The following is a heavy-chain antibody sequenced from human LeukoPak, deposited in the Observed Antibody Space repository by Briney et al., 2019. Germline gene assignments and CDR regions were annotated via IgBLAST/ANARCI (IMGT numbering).Heavy chain of an antibody. CDR3: AVMGSSGYQPWGY. D-gene: IGHD3-22*01. V-gene: IGHV1-18*01. J-gene: IGHJ4*02. CDR1: GYTFTSYG. CDR2: ISAYNGHT. Sequence: ASVKLSCKTSGYTFTSYGINWVRQAPGQGLEWMGWISAYNGHTNYAQKLQGRVTMTTDTSTSTAYMELRSLRSDDTAVYYCAVMGSSGYQPWGYWGQGTLVTVSS.